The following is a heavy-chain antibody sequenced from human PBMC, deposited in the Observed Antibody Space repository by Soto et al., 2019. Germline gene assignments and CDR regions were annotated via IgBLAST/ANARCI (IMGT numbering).Heavy chain of an antibody. V-gene: IGHV3-30-3*01. J-gene: IGHJ4*02. CDR2: ISYDGSNK. CDR3: AREVEHLSN. Sequence: QVQLVESGGGVVQPGRSLRLSCAASGFTFSSYAMHWVRQAPGKGLEWVAVISYDGSNKYYADSVKGRFTISRDNSKNTLYLQMNSLRAEDTAVYYCAREVEHLSNWGQGTLVTVSS. CDR1: GFTFSSYA.